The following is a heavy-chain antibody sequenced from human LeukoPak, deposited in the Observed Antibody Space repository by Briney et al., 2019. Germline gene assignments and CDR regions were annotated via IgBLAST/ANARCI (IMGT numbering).Heavy chain of an antibody. Sequence: SETLSLTCSVSTGSVSRDYLSWIRQPPGKGLEWIGNVYYTEYTNYNPSFKSRVTISQDTSKNQISLKLTSLTAADTAIYDCARDMRRHGESGYGFDYWGQGIRVTVSS. CDR1: TGSVSRDY. CDR3: ARDMRRHGESGYGFDY. D-gene: IGHD5-12*01. J-gene: IGHJ4*02. V-gene: IGHV4-59*02. CDR2: VYYTEYT.